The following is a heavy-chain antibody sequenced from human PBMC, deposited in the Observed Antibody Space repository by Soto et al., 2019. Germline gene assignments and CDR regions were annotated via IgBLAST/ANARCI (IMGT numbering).Heavy chain of an antibody. D-gene: IGHD3-22*01. CDR2: ISAYNGNT. V-gene: IGHV1-18*01. J-gene: IGHJ4*02. Sequence: VQLVQSGAEVKKPGASVKVSCRASGYNFTSYGISWVRQAPGQGLEWMGWISAYNGNTNYAQKLQGSVTMTTDTSTSTAYMELRSLRTDDTAVYYGARDHGYDYDSSGYIIDYWGQGTLVTVSS. CDR1: GYNFTSYG. CDR3: ARDHGYDYDSSGYIIDY.